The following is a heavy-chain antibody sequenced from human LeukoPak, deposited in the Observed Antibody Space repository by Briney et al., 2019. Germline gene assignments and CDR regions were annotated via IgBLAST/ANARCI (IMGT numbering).Heavy chain of an antibody. Sequence: ASVKVSCKASGYSFTSYSMHWVRQAPGQGLELMGIINPSGGSTSYTQKFQDRVTMTRDTSTSTVYMELSSLRSDDTAVYYCAREAGSISNDYWGQGTLVTVAS. D-gene: IGHD6-13*01. J-gene: IGHJ4*02. CDR2: INPSGGST. CDR3: AREAGSISNDY. CDR1: GYSFTSYS. V-gene: IGHV1-46*01.